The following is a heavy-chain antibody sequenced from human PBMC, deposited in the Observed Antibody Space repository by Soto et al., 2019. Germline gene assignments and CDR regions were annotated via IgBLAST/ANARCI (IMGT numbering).Heavy chain of an antibody. V-gene: IGHV3-30*18. CDR1: GFTFSSFG. Sequence: GGSLRLSCAASGFTFSSFGIHWVRQAPGKGLEWVALISDDGSKKYYADSVRGRFTISRDNSNNTLYLQMNSLRDEDTAVYNCAKPYLGRYSDGYYDFFDYWGQGTLVTGSS. CDR3: AKPYLGRYSDGYYDFFDY. D-gene: IGHD3-22*01. J-gene: IGHJ4*02. CDR2: ISDDGSKK.